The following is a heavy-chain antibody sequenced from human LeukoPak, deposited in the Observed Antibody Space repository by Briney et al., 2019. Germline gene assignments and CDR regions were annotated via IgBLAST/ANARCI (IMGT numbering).Heavy chain of an antibody. CDR1: GFTLSSYN. CDR2: ISWRNIDI. D-gene: IGHD6-13*01. Sequence: GGSLRLSCVASGFTLSSYNMKWVRQAPGKRLEWVSSISWRNIDIEYADSAKGRFTISRDNDKKSLYLQMNSLRVEDTAVYYCARVYSSTWYSGYLHMDVWGKGTTVTVSS. V-gene: IGHV3-21*01. CDR3: ARVYSSTWYSGYLHMDV. J-gene: IGHJ6*03.